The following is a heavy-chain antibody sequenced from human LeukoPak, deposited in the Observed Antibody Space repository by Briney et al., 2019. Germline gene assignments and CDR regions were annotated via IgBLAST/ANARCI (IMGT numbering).Heavy chain of an antibody. CDR1: GFTFSNAW. Sequence: GGSLRLSCAASGFTFSNAWMSWVRQAPGKGLEWVGRIKSKTDGGTTDYAAPVKGRFTISRDDSKNTLYLQMNSLKTEDTAVYYCISYDFWSGRSFDYWGQGTLVTVSS. V-gene: IGHV3-15*01. CDR3: ISYDFWSGRSFDY. D-gene: IGHD3-3*01. J-gene: IGHJ4*02. CDR2: IKSKTDGGTT.